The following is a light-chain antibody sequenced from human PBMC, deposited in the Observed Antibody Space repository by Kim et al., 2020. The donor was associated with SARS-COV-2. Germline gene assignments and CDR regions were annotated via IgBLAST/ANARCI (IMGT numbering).Light chain of an antibody. CDR1: SSDVGSYNY. V-gene: IGLV2-14*01. J-gene: IGLJ1*01. CDR3: SSYTSTSTLV. Sequence: QSALTQPASVSGSPGQSITISCIGTSSDVGSYNYVSWYQQHPGKAPKLMIYDVSDRPSGVSNRFFGSKFGNTASLTISGLQADDEADYYCSSYTSTSTLVFGCGTKLTVL. CDR2: DVS.